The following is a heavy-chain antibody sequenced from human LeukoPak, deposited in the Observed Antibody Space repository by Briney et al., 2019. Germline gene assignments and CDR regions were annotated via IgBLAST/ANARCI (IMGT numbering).Heavy chain of an antibody. Sequence: GASVKVSCKASGYTFTGYYMHWVRQAPGQGLEWMGWINPSSGGTNYAQKFQGRVTMTRDTSISTAYMELSRLRSDDTAVYYCAGDLYGSGMLNYFDYWGQGTLVTVSS. CDR3: AGDLYGSGMLNYFDY. D-gene: IGHD3-10*01. J-gene: IGHJ4*02. V-gene: IGHV1-2*02. CDR2: INPSSGGT. CDR1: GYTFTGYY.